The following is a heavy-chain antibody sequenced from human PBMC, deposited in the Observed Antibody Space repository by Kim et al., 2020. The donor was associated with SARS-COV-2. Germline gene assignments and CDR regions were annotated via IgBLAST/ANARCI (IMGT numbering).Heavy chain of an antibody. CDR3: ARARGTIFGVVITPYFDY. V-gene: IGHV7-4-1*02. CDR2: INTNTGNL. J-gene: IGHJ4*02. CDR1: GYTFTTYH. Sequence: ASVKVSCKASGYTFTTYHMTWVRQAPGQGLEWMGWINTNTGNLTYAQGSTGRFVFSLDTSVSTAYLQLSSLKAEDTAVYYCARARGTIFGVVITPYFDYWGQGTLVTVSS. D-gene: IGHD3-3*01.